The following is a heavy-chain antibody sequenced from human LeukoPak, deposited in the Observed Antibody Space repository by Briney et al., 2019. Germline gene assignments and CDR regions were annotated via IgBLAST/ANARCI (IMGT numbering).Heavy chain of an antibody. V-gene: IGHV3-23*01. CDR1: GFTVSSNY. CDR2: ITGSGGNT. Sequence: GGSLRLSCAGSGFTVSSNYMNWVRQAPGRGLEWVSGITGSGGNTYYAESVKGWFTISRDNSRNTLYLQMNSLRAEDAALYYCATRPASKTYFAVFDYWGLGTLVTVSS. D-gene: IGHD2/OR15-2a*01. CDR3: ATRPASKTYFAVFDY. J-gene: IGHJ4*02.